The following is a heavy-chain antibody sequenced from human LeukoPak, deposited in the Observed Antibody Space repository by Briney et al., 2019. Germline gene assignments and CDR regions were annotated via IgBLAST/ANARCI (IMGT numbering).Heavy chain of an antibody. CDR1: GFTFSDAW. CDR2: ISGSGGST. Sequence: PGGSLRLSCAASGFTFSDAWMSWVRQAPGKGLEWVSAISGSGGSTYYADSVKGRFTISRDNSKNTLYLQMNSLRAEDTAVYYCAKANYDFWSGYSYWGQGTLVTVSS. CDR3: AKANYDFWSGYSY. J-gene: IGHJ4*02. V-gene: IGHV3-23*01. D-gene: IGHD3-3*01.